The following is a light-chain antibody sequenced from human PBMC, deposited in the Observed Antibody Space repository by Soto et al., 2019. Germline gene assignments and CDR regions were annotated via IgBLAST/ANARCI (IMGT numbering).Light chain of an antibody. V-gene: IGLV1-40*01. J-gene: IGLJ1*01. Sequence: QYVLTPPRLVAGAPVQRVTISCAGSSSSIGAGYDVHWYQQLPGAAPKLLIYANSNRPSGVPDRFSGSKSGTSASLAITGLQAEDEADYYCQSYDSSLYGYVFGSGTKVTVL. CDR3: QSYDSSLYGYV. CDR1: SSSIGAGYD. CDR2: ANS.